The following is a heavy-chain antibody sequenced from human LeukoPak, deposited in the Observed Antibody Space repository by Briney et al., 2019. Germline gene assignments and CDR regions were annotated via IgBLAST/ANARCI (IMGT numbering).Heavy chain of an antibody. CDR2: IYSGGST. J-gene: IGHJ4*02. CDR3: VTKEPSTSGWSY. V-gene: IGHV3-53*01. Sequence: PGGSLRLSCAASGFTASSNYMSWVRRAPGEGLEWVSVIYSGGSTYYAGSVKGRFTISRDDAVNSVYLQMNDLRADDTGVYYCVTKEPSTSGWSYWGQGTLVTVSS. D-gene: IGHD6-19*01. CDR1: GFTASSNY.